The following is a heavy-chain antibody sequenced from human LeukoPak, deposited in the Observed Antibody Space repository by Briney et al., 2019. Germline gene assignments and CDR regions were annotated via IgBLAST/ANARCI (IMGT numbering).Heavy chain of an antibody. J-gene: IGHJ4*02. CDR2: ISYDGSSK. CDR3: ARQREMTTIFSALGY. Sequence: GGALRLSCAASGFTFSTYAMHWVRQAPGKGLEWVAVISYDGSSKYYADSVKGRFTISRDNAKNSLYLQMNSLRAEDTAVYYCARQREMTTIFSALGYWGQGTLVTVSS. CDR1: GFTFSTYA. V-gene: IGHV3-30*04. D-gene: IGHD5-24*01.